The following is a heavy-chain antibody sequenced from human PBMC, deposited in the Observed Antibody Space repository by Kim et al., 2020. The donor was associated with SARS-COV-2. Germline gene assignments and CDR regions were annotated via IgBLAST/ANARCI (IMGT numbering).Heavy chain of an antibody. D-gene: IGHD4-4*01. V-gene: IGHV3-23*01. CDR2: ISGSGGST. CDR1: GFTFSSYA. Sequence: GGSLRLSCAASGFTFSSYAMSWVRQAPGKGLEWVSDISGSGGSTYYADSVKGRFTISRDNSKNTLYLQMNSLRAEDTALYYCAKFRNYYYNYAMDVWGQGTTVTVSS. CDR3: AKFRNYYYNYAMDV. J-gene: IGHJ6*02.